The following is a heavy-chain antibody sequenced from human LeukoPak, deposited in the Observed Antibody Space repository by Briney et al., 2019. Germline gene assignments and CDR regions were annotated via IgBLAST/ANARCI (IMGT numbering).Heavy chain of an antibody. V-gene: IGHV1-18*01. D-gene: IGHD3-22*01. J-gene: IGHJ4*01. CDR3: ARDFHRSGLYHYFHY. CDR1: GYTSTSYG. Sequence: VASVKVSCKASGYTSTSYGISWVRQAPGQALEWMGWISGYNGNTNYAQKLQGRVTMTTDTSTSTAYMELRSLRSDDTAVYYCARDFHRSGLYHYFHYWEERWLLTVSS. CDR2: ISGYNGNT.